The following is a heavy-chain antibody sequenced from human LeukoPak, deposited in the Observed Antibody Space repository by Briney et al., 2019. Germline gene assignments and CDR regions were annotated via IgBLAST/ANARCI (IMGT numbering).Heavy chain of an antibody. V-gene: IGHV1-8*01. J-gene: IGHJ6*03. D-gene: IGHD3-10*01. Sequence: ASVKVSCKASGYTFTSYDINWVRQATGQGLEWMGWMNPNSGNTGYAQKFQGRVTMTRNTSISTAYMELSSLRAEDTAVYYCAKDNPLSTMVRGVIITPGYYYMDVWGKGTTVTISS. CDR2: MNPNSGNT. CDR3: AKDNPLSTMVRGVIITPGYYYMDV. CDR1: GYTFTSYD.